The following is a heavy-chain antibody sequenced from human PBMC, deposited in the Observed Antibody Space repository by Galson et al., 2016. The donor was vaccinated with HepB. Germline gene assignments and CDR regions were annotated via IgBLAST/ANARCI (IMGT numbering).Heavy chain of an antibody. CDR1: GAA. CDR2: TYYRSKWYN. D-gene: IGHD7-27*01. Sequence: GAAWNWIRQSPSRGLEWLGRTYYRSKWYNAYALSVKSRITINPDTSKNQFSLQLNSVTPEDTAVYYCARAEANWDGGGDNWFDPWGQGTLVTVSS. J-gene: IGHJ5*02. V-gene: IGHV6-1*01. CDR3: ARAEANWDGGGDNWFDP.